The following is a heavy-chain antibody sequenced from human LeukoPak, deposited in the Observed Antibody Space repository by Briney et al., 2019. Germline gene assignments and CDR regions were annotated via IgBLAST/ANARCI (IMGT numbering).Heavy chain of an antibody. Sequence: GASVKVSCKASGGTFSSYTISRVRQAPGQGLEWMGRIIPILGIANYAQKFQGRVTITADKSTSTAYMELSSLRSEDTAVYYCAREGMATINIDYWGQGTLVTVSS. CDR3: AREGMATINIDY. J-gene: IGHJ4*02. V-gene: IGHV1-69*04. D-gene: IGHD5-24*01. CDR2: IIPILGIA. CDR1: GGTFSSYT.